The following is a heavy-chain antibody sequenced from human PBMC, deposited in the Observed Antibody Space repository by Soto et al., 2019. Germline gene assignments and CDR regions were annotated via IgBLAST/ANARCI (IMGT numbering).Heavy chain of an antibody. J-gene: IGHJ5*02. CDR1: GFIFSHAW. Sequence: EVQLVESGGDLVKPGGSLRLCCAASGFIFSHAWFHWVRQPPGKGLELVGRVKNNGGATDYAPSVKGRFTISRDDSKDMVYLQMSSLRTEDTAIYYCAADLGPSYDSNNWFDPWGQGTLVTVSS. D-gene: IGHD2-21*01. CDR2: VKNNGGAT. CDR3: AADLGPSYDSNNWFDP. V-gene: IGHV3-15*07.